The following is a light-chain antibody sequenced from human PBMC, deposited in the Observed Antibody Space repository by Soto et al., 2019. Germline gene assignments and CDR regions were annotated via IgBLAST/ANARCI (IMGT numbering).Light chain of an antibody. Sequence: DIVMTQSPRSLPVIPGEPASISCRSSQSLLHSNGYNYLDWYLQKPGQSPQLLIYLGSHRASGVTGRFSGSGSGRDFTLKISRVEAEDVGVYYCMQALQTPLTFGGGTRVEIK. CDR1: QSLLHSNGYNY. CDR2: LGS. V-gene: IGKV2-28*01. CDR3: MQALQTPLT. J-gene: IGKJ4*01.